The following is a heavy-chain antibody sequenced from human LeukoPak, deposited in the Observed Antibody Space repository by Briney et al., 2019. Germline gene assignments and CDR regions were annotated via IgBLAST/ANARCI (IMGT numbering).Heavy chain of an antibody. CDR1: GGSFSGYY. D-gene: IGHD3-3*01. V-gene: IGHV4-34*01. CDR3: ARGLTIFGVVISDP. J-gene: IGHJ5*02. CDR2: INHSGST. Sequence: PSETLSLTCAVYGGSFSGYYWSWIRQAPGKGLEWIGEINHSGSTNYNPSLKSRVTISVDTSKNQFSLKLSSVTDADTAVYYCARGLTIFGVVISDPWGQGTLVTVSS.